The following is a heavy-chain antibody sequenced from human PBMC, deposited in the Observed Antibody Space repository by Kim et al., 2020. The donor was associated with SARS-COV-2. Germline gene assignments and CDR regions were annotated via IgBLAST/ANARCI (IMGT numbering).Heavy chain of an antibody. Sequence: YYPSLTSRVTISVVPSNNQFSLKLSSVTAADTAVYYCATQFMTTVVTRDYWGQGTLVTVSS. V-gene: IGHV4-31*02. J-gene: IGHJ4*02. CDR3: ATQFMTTVVTRDY. D-gene: IGHD4-17*01.